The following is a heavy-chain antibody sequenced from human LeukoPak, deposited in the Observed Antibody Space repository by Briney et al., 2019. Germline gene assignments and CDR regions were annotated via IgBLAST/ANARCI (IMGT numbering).Heavy chain of an antibody. CDR2: IIPIFGTA. Sequence: GASVKVSCKASGGTFSSYAISWVRQAPGQGLEWMGGIIPIFGTANYAQKFQGRVTITADESTSTAYMELSSLRSEDTAVYYCARGYYYDSSGYYGGYGAFDIWGQGTMVTVSS. CDR1: GGTFSSYA. J-gene: IGHJ3*02. D-gene: IGHD3-22*01. CDR3: ARGYYYDSSGYYGGYGAFDI. V-gene: IGHV1-69*13.